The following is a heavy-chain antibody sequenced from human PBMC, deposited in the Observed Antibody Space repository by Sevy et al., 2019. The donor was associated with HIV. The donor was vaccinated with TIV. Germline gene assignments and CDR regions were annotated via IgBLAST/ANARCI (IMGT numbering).Heavy chain of an antibody. V-gene: IGHV3-7*01. D-gene: IGHD6-6*01. Sequence: GSPRLSCAASGFTFSSYWMSWVRQAPGKGLEWVANIKQDGSEKYYVDSVKGRFTISRDNAKNSLYLQMNSLRAEDTAVYYCARDYGSYSSSSGYDYWGQGTLVTVSS. CDR1: GFTFSSYW. CDR3: ARDYGSYSSSSGYDY. J-gene: IGHJ4*02. CDR2: IKQDGSEK.